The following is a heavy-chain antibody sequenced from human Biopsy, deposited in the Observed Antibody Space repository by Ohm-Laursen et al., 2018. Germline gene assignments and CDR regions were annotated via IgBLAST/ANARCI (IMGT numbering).Heavy chain of an antibody. V-gene: IGHV1-24*01. J-gene: IGHJ4*02. CDR2: FAPENGKT. CDR1: GYTLTELS. CDR3: AADINVWNVNY. Sequence: SVKVSCKVSGYTLTELSMHWVRQAPGRGLEWMGGFAPENGKTIYAQKFQSRVTMTEDTSTDTAYMELSSLRSEDTAVYYYAADINVWNVNYWGQGTQVTVSS. D-gene: IGHD1-1*01.